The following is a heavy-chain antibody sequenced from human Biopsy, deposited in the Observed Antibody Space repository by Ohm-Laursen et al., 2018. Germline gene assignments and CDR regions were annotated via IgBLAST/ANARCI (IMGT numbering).Heavy chain of an antibody. CDR2: INHRGST. V-gene: IGHV4-34*01. CDR3: ARAVDYYDPYYYYGLDV. J-gene: IGHJ6*02. D-gene: IGHD3-16*01. Sequence: SDTLSLTCAVSGGSFSGYYWSWIRQPPGKGLEWIGEINHRGSTNYNPSLKSRVTISVYTSKNQFSLKLRSVTAADTAVYYCARAVDYYDPYYYYGLDVWGQGTTVTVSS. CDR1: GGSFSGYY.